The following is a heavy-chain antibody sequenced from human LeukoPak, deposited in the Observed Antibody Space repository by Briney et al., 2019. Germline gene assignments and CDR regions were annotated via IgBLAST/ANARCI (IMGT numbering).Heavy chain of an antibody. CDR1: GFTFSSYA. V-gene: IGHV3-30*01. CDR2: ISYDGSNK. D-gene: IGHD2-2*01. Sequence: GGSLRLSCAASGFTFSSYAMHWVRQALGKGLEWVAVISYDGSNKYYADSVKGRFTISRDNSKNTLYLQMNSLRAEDTAVYYCAREVVPAAMGNWFDPWGQGTLVTVSS. J-gene: IGHJ5*02. CDR3: AREVVPAAMGNWFDP.